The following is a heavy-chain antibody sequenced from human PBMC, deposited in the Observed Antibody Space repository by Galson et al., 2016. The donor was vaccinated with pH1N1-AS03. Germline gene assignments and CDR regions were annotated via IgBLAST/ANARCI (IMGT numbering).Heavy chain of an antibody. V-gene: IGHV3-30*07. Sequence: SLRLSCAASGFSFSHFAMHWVRQAAGKGPEWVAAMSNDGREYYGDSVKGRFTISRDNVENSVYLQLNSLKVEDTAMYYCARIKGGGNSDGFDIWGLGTKVIVSS. CDR2: MSNDGRE. D-gene: IGHD4-23*01. CDR1: GFSFSHFA. J-gene: IGHJ3*02. CDR3: ARIKGGGNSDGFDI.